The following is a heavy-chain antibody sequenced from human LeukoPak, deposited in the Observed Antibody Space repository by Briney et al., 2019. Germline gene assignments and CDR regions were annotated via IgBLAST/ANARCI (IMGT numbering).Heavy chain of an antibody. J-gene: IGHJ3*02. CDR2: ISYDGSNK. D-gene: IGHD5-18*01. V-gene: IGHV3-30*03. Sequence: PGGSLRLSCAASGFTFSSYGMHWVRQAPGEGLEWVAVISYDGSNKYYADSVKGRFTISRDNSKNTLYLQMNSLRAEDTAVYYCAREQLPLAFDIWGQGTMVTVSS. CDR3: AREQLPLAFDI. CDR1: GFTFSSYG.